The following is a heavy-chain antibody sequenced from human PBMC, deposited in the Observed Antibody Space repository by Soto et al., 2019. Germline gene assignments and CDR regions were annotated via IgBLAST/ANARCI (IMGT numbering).Heavy chain of an antibody. CDR2: ISAYNGNT. V-gene: IGHV1-18*01. CDR3: AVQYYYDSSGYYVRDY. D-gene: IGHD3-22*01. CDR1: GYTFTSYG. J-gene: IGHJ4*02. Sequence: ASVKVSCKASGYTFTSYGISWVRQAPGQGLEWMGWISAYNGNTNYAQKLQGRVTMTTDTSTSTAYMELRSLRSDDTAVYYCAVQYYYDSSGYYVRDYWGQGTLVTVSS.